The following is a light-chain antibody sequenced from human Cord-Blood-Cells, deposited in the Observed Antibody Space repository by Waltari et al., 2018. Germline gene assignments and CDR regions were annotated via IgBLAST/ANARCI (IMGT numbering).Light chain of an antibody. CDR2: EDN. Sequence: NFMLTQPHSVSESPGKTVTISSTRSSGSIASNYVHWYQQRPGSAPTTVIYEDNQRPSGVPDRFSGSIDSSSNSASLTISGLKIEDEADYYCQSYDSSNQVFGGGTKLTVL. J-gene: IGLJ3*02. V-gene: IGLV6-57*03. CDR1: SGSIASNY. CDR3: QSYDSSNQV.